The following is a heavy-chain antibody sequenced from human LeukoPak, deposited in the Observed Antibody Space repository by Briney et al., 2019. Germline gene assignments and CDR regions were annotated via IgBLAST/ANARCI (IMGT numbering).Heavy chain of an antibody. CDR3: ARVHGYYDILTGYYRYYFDY. D-gene: IGHD3-9*01. Sequence: SETLSLTCAVYDGSFSGYYWAWIRQPPGKGLEWIGEINHSGSTNYNPSLESRVTIDTSKNQFSLKLTSVTAADTAVYYCARVHGYYDILTGYYRYYFDYWGQGTLVTVSS. V-gene: IGHV4-34*01. CDR1: DGSFSGYY. CDR2: INHSGST. J-gene: IGHJ4*02.